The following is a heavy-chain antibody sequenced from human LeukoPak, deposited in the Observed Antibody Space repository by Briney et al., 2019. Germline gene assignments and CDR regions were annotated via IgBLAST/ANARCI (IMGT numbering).Heavy chain of an antibody. CDR2: INPNSGGT. CDR3: ARLEGLRFPSPTPDY. Sequence: ASVKVSCKASGYTFTGYYMHWVRQAPGQGLEWMGWINPNSGGTNYAQKFQGRVTMTRDTSISTAYMELSRLRSDDTAVYYCARLEGLRFPSPTPDYWGQGTLVTASS. CDR1: GYTFTGYY. D-gene: IGHD5-12*01. V-gene: IGHV1-2*02. J-gene: IGHJ4*02.